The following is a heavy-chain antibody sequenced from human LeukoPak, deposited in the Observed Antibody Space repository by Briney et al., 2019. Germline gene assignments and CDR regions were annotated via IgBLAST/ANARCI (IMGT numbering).Heavy chain of an antibody. Sequence: SETLSLTCAVYGGSFSGYYWSWIRQPPGKGLEWIGYIYYSGSTNYNPSLKSRVTISVDTSKNQFSLKLSSVTAADTAVYYCARDYGGPFDYWGQGTLVTVFS. CDR1: GGSFSGYY. CDR2: IYYSGST. D-gene: IGHD4-23*01. CDR3: ARDYGGPFDY. V-gene: IGHV4-59*01. J-gene: IGHJ4*02.